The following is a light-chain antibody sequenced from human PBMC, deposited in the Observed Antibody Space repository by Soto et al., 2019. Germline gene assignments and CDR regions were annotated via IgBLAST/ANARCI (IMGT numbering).Light chain of an antibody. CDR2: KVS. Sequence: QSVLTQAASMSGSPGQSITISCTGTSSDVGAYDYVTWYQQHPGKAPKVMIYKVSNRPSGVSNRFSGSKSGNTASLTISGLQAEDEADYYCSSYTTGSLVVFGGGTKLTVL. J-gene: IGLJ2*01. CDR1: SSDVGAYDY. V-gene: IGLV2-14*01. CDR3: SSYTTGSLVV.